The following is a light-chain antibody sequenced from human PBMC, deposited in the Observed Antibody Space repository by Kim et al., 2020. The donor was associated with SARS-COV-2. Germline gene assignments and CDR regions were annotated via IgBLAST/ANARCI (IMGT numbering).Light chain of an antibody. CDR3: LQHSTYPIT. V-gene: IGKV1-17*01. CDR1: QDIKND. CDR2: GAS. J-gene: IGKJ5*01. Sequence: ASVGDRVTITGRASQDIKNDLGGYQQNPGRAPKRLIYGASSLQSGFPSRFSGSGSGTEFTLTISSVQPEDFATYFCLQHSTYPITFGQGTRLEIK.